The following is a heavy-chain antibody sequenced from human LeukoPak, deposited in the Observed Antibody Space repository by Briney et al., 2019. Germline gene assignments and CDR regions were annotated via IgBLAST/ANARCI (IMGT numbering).Heavy chain of an antibody. CDR2: INPNRGAT. V-gene: IGHV1-2*02. J-gene: IGHJ4*02. CDR1: GYTFTGNN. D-gene: IGHD1-1*01. CDR3: ARGLLATTYY. Sequence: ASVKVSCKGSGYTFTGNNIHWVRQAPGQGLEWMGWINPNRGATNYAQNFQGRVTMTRDTSISTAYMELSSLRSDDTAVYYCARGLLATTYYWGQGTLVTVSS.